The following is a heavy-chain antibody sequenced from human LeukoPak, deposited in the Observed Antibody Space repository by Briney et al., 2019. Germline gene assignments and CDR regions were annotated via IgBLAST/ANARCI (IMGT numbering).Heavy chain of an antibody. CDR1: GFTFSSYS. D-gene: IGHD5-24*01. J-gene: IGHJ4*02. Sequence: HPGGSLRLSCAASGFTFSSYSMNWVRQAPGKGLEWVSSISSSGGSTYYADSVKGRFTISRDNSKNTLYLQMNSLRAEDTAVYYCAKVGKPVEMHPRGFDYWGQGTLVTVSS. V-gene: IGHV3-23*01. CDR2: ISSSGGST. CDR3: AKVGKPVEMHPRGFDY.